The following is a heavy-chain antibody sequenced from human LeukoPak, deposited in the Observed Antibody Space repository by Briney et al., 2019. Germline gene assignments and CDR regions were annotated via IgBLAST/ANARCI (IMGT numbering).Heavy chain of an antibody. Sequence: GGSLRLSCAASGFTFSSYEMNWVRQAPGKGLEWHPGMSGSGGSTYYADSVKGRFTISRDNSKNTLYLQMNSLRAEDTATYYCAKVGPSTVTRDYWGQGTLVTVSS. CDR2: MSGSGGST. D-gene: IGHD4-17*01. CDR1: GFTFSSYE. CDR3: AKVGPSTVTRDY. V-gene: IGHV3-23*01. J-gene: IGHJ4*02.